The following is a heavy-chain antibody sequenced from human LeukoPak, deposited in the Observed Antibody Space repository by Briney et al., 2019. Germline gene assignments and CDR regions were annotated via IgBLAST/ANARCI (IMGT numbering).Heavy chain of an antibody. J-gene: IGHJ4*02. CDR2: ISAYNGNT. CDR3: ARDRAIAVAVDFDY. CDR1: GYTFTSYG. D-gene: IGHD6-19*01. V-gene: IGHV1-18*01. Sequence: ASVKVSCKASGYTFTSYGISWVRQAPGQGLEWMGWISAYNGNTNYAQKLQGRVTMTTDTSTSTAYMELRSLRSDDTAVYYCARDRAIAVAVDFDYWGQGTLVTVSS.